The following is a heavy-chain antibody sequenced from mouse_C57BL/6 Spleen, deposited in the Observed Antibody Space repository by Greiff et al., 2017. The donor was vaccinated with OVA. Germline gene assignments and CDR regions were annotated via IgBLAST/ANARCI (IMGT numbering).Heavy chain of an antibody. CDR1: GYAFTNYL. J-gene: IGHJ2*01. V-gene: IGHV1-54*01. CDR2: INPGSGGT. D-gene: IGHD2-14*01. CDR3: ARGRYGDDYFDY. Sequence: LVESGAELVRPGTSVKVSCKASGYAFTNYLIEWVKQRPGQGLEWIGVINPGSGGTNYNEKFKGKATLTADESSSTAYMQLSSLTSEDSAVYFCARGRYGDDYFDYWGQGTTLTVSS.